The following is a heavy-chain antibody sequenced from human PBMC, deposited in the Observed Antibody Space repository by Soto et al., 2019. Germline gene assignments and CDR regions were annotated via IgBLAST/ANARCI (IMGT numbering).Heavy chain of an antibody. CDR3: ARKRTWNSLMDV. CDR1: GFTFSSYA. Sequence: QVQLVESGGGVVQPGRSLRLSCAASGFTFSSYAMHWVRQAPGKGLEWVAVISYDGSNKYYADSVKGRFTISRDNSKNTLYLQMNSLRAEDTAVYYCARKRTWNSLMDVWAQGTTVTVSS. CDR2: ISYDGSNK. D-gene: IGHD1-1*01. J-gene: IGHJ6*02. V-gene: IGHV3-30-3*01.